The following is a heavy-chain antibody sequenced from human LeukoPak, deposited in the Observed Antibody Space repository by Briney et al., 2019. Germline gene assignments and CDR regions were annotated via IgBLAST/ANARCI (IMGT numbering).Heavy chain of an antibody. V-gene: IGHV3-33*01. J-gene: IGHJ5*02. D-gene: IGHD3-22*01. CDR1: GFTFSVYG. CDR3: ATDLKGYDSSGYYNH. CDR2: IWYDGSDK. Sequence: PGRSLRLSCAASGFTFSVYGMHWVRQAPGKGLEWVAAIWYDGSDKFYVDSVKGRFSISRDNSKNTLYLQMNSLRAEDTAVYYCATDLKGYDSSGYYNHWGRGTLVTVSS.